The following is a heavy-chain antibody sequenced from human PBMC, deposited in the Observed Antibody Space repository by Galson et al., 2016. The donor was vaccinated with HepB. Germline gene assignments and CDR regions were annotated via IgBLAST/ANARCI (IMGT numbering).Heavy chain of an antibody. Sequence: TLSLTCTVSGGSISSGGYYWSWIRQHPGKGLEWIGYIYHSGDTYYNPSLNSRVTMSVDTSKNQFSLKLNSVTAADTTVYYCARADRGYSAFLDYWGQGTLVTVSS. CDR3: ARADRGYSAFLDY. J-gene: IGHJ4*02. CDR2: IYHSGDT. CDR1: GGSISSGGYY. D-gene: IGHD5-12*01. V-gene: IGHV4-31*03.